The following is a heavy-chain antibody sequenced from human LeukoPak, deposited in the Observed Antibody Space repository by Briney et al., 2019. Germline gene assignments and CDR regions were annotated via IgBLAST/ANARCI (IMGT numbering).Heavy chain of an antibody. CDR2: MNPNSGNT. J-gene: IGHJ6*03. V-gene: IGHV1-8*01. CDR1: GYTFTSYD. CDR3: ARANVITYYYYYMDV. D-gene: IGHD3-22*01. Sequence: ASVKVSCKASGYTFTSYDINWVRQATGQGLEWMGWMNPNSGNTGYAQKFQGRVTMTRNTSISTAYMELSSLRSEDTAVYYCARANVITYYYYYMDVWGKGTTVAISS.